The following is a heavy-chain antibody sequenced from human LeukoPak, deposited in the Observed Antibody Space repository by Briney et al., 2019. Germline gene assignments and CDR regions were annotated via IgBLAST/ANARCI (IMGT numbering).Heavy chain of an antibody. D-gene: IGHD3-22*01. CDR3: ARGVLGITMMGVAFDI. V-gene: IGHV1-46*01. Sequence: ASVKVSCRASGYTFTSYYMHWVRQAPGQGLEWMGIINPSGGSTSYAQKFQGRVTMTRDTSTSTVYMELSSLRSEDTAVYYCARGVLGITMMGVAFDIWGQGTMVTVSS. CDR1: GYTFTSYY. CDR2: INPSGGST. J-gene: IGHJ3*02.